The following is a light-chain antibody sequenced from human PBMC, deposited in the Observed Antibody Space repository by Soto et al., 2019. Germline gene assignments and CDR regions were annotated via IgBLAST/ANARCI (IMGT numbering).Light chain of an antibody. Sequence: EIVMTQSPVTLSVSQGERVTLSCRASQSVSSNLAWYQQKPGQAPRLLIYGASTRATGIPARFSGSGSGTEFTLTISSLQSEDFAVYYCQQYNNWPPWTPGQGTNVDIK. CDR1: QSVSSN. CDR3: QQYNNWPPWT. J-gene: IGKJ1*01. CDR2: GAS. V-gene: IGKV3-15*01.